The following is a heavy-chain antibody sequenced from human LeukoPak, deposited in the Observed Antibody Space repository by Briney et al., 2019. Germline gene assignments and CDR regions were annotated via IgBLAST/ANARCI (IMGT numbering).Heavy chain of an antibody. Sequence: GGSLRLSCAASGFTFSNAWMSWVRQAPGKGLEWVGRISTKPLGATAVYPAPVQGRFTVSRDDSKSTLYLQMNSLKTDDTAVYYCVREAVMPVAPSTIGTSGRPLYEYYGLDVWGQGTTVTVSS. CDR3: VREAVMPVAPSTIGTSGRPLYEYYGLDV. J-gene: IGHJ6*02. D-gene: IGHD6-13*01. CDR2: ISTKPLGATA. V-gene: IGHV3-15*01. CDR1: GFTFSNAW.